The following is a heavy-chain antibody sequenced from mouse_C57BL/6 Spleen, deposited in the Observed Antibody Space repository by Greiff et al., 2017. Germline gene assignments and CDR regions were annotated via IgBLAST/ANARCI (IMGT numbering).Heavy chain of an antibody. V-gene: IGHV1-39*01. CDR1: GYSFTDYN. CDR2: INPNYGTT. Sequence: VQLQQSGPELVKPGASVKISCKASGYSFTDYNMHWVKQSNGKSLEWIGVINPNYGTTSYNQKFKGKATLTVDKSSSTAYMPLNSLTSEDSAVYYCARQGIYYDYDYAMDYWGQGTSVTVSS. CDR3: ARQGIYYDYDYAMDY. D-gene: IGHD2-4*01. J-gene: IGHJ4*01.